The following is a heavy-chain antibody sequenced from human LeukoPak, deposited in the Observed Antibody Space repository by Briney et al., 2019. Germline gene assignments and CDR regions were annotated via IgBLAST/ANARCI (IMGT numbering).Heavy chain of an antibody. D-gene: IGHD5-18*01. V-gene: IGHV3-21*01. Sequence: PGGSLRLSCAASGFTFSSYRMNWVRQAPGKGLEWVSSISSSSSYIYYADSVKGRFTISRDNAKNSLYLQMNSLRAEDTAVYYCARDWGYGDYYYYYMDVWGKGTTVTVSS. CDR2: ISSSSSYI. CDR1: GFTFSSYR. CDR3: ARDWGYGDYYYYYMDV. J-gene: IGHJ6*03.